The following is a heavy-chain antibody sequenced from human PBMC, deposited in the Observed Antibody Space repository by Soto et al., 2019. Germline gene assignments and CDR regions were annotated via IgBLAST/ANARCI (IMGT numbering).Heavy chain of an antibody. CDR2: INVDNGNA. Sequence: ASVKVSCKTSGYTYTEYPIHWVRQAPGQGLEWMGWINVDNGNANYAQKFQGRVTMTTDTSTSTAYMELRSLRSDDTAVYYCARDSFSASRIYGSGSSSVDYWG. CDR1: GYTYTEYP. D-gene: IGHD3-10*01. J-gene: IGHJ4*01. CDR3: ARDSFSASRIYGSGSSSVDY. V-gene: IGHV1-18*01.